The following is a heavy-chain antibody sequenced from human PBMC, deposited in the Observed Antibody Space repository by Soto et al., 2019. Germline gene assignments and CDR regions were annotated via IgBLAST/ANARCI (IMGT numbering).Heavy chain of an antibody. D-gene: IGHD3-16*01. CDR3: ARGASWGKYFDF. J-gene: IGHJ4*02. CDR2: NYYSGST. Sequence: QVQLQESGPGLVKPSETLSLTCSVSGGSISNYYWNWIRQSPGKGLEWLGDNYYSGSTNYNPALTSRVTMSVDVSKNHFSLELASVTAADAAVYYCARGASWGKYFDFWGQGTVVSVSS. V-gene: IGHV4-59*08. CDR1: GGSISNYY.